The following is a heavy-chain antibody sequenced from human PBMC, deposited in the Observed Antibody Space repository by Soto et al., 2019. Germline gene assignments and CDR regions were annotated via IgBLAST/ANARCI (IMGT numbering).Heavy chain of an antibody. V-gene: IGHV4-59*08. CDR1: GGSIRSYY. CDR2: MYYGGRT. J-gene: IGHJ5*02. Sequence: SETLSLTCSVSGGSIRSYYWSWIRQPPGKGLEWIGYMYYGGRTNYNPSLKSRVTISVDTSKMQVSLKLSSVTAADTAVYCCARGTPPLLTVTGSRGTWLDPWGQGTLVTGSS. D-gene: IGHD6-19*01. CDR3: ARGTPPLLTVTGSRGTWLDP.